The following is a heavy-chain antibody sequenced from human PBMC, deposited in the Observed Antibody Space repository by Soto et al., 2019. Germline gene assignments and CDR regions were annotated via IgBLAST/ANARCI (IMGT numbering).Heavy chain of an antibody. D-gene: IGHD6-19*01. Sequence: SETLSLTCTVSGGSISGHYWIWIRQSPGKGLEWIGYIFYTGSTNYNPSLKSRVTLSVDTSKNQFSLRLSSVTAADTAVYCCARVGSSGWSPDYWGQGTLVTVSS. CDR1: GGSISGHY. J-gene: IGHJ4*02. CDR2: IFYTGST. CDR3: ARVGSSGWSPDY. V-gene: IGHV4-59*11.